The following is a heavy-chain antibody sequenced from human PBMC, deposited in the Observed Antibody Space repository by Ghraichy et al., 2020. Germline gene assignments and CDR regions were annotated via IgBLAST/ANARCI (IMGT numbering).Heavy chain of an antibody. CDR3: AKGSDSSWYIWIDY. J-gene: IGHJ4*02. Sequence: GGSLRLSCAASGFTFSSYAMSWVRQAPGKGLEWVSAISGSGGSTYYADSVKGRFTISRDNSKNTLYLQMNSLRAEDTAVYYCAKGSDSSWYIWIDYWGQGTLVTVSS. CDR2: ISGSGGST. V-gene: IGHV3-23*01. CDR1: GFTFSSYA. D-gene: IGHD6-13*01.